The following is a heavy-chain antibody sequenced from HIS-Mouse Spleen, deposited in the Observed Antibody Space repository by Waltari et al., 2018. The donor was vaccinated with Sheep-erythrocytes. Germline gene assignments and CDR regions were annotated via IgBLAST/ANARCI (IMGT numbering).Heavy chain of an antibody. CDR1: GYTFTGYY. Sequence: QVQLVQSGAEVKKPGASVKVPCKAAGYTFTGYYMPWVGQAPGQGLEWMGWINPNSGGTNYAQKFQGRVTMTRDTSISTAYMELSRLRSDDTAVYYCATGRSCSSTSCYFDYWGQGTLVTVSS. CDR2: INPNSGGT. V-gene: IGHV1-2*02. CDR3: ATGRSCSSTSCYFDY. J-gene: IGHJ4*02. D-gene: IGHD2-2*01.